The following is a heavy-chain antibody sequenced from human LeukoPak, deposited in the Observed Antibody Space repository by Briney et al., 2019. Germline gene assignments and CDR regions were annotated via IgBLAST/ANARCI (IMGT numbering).Heavy chain of an antibody. CDR1: RLTFSNYA. CDR3: ARDPYSGSYGADYYYYMDV. Sequence: GGSLRLSCAASRLTFSNYAMNWVRQTPGQGLEWVSSITSGSSHIYYADSVKGRFTISRDNAKSSLYLQMNSLRAEDTAVYYCARDPYSGSYGADYYYYMDVWGKGTTVTISS. J-gene: IGHJ6*03. V-gene: IGHV3-21*01. CDR2: ITSGSSHI. D-gene: IGHD1-26*01.